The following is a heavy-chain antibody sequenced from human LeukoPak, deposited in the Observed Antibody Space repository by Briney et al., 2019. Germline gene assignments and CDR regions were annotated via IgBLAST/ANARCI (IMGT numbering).Heavy chain of an antibody. CDR1: GYSISSGYY. CDR3: ARVVVVPAAMSYNWFDP. J-gene: IGHJ5*02. V-gene: IGHV4-38-2*01. Sequence: SETLSLTCAVSGYSISSGYYWGWIRQPPGKGLEWIGSTYHSGSTYYNPSLKSRVTISVDTSKNQFSLKLSSVTAADTAVYYCARVVVVPAAMSYNWFDPWGQGTLVTVSS. CDR2: TYHSGST. D-gene: IGHD2-2*01.